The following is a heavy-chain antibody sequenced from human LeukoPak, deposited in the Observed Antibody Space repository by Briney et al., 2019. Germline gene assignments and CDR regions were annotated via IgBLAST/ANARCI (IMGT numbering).Heavy chain of an antibody. V-gene: IGHV1-46*01. J-gene: IGHJ4*02. Sequence: GASVQVSCQASGYTFTSYYMHWVRQAPGQGLEWMGIINPSGGSTSYVQKFQGRVTMTRDTSTSTVYMELSSLRSEDTAVYYCARSWNDVGAKTDYWGQGTLVTVSS. CDR1: GYTFTSYY. D-gene: IGHD1-26*01. CDR3: ARSWNDVGAKTDY. CDR2: INPSGGST.